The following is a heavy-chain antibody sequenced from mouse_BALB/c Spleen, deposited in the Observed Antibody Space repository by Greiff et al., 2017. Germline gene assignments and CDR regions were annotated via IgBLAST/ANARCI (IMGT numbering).Heavy chain of an antibody. Sequence: EVQLVESGGGLVQPGGSLKLSCAASGFTFSSYAMSWVRQSPEKRLEWVAEISSGGSYTYYPDTVTGRFTISRDNAKNTLYLEMSSLRSEDTAMYYCARDGNYYAMDYWGQGTSVTVSS. CDR1: GFTFSSYA. V-gene: IGHV5-9-4*01. J-gene: IGHJ4*01. CDR2: ISSGGSYT. CDR3: ARDGNYYAMDY.